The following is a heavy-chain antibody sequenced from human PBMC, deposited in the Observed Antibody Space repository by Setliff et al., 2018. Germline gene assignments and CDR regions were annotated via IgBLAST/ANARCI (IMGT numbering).Heavy chain of an antibody. Sequence: PSETLSLTCTVSGGSISSGGYYWSWIRQHPGKGLEWIGYIYYSGSTYYNPSLTSRLTMSVDPSKNQFSLKLNSVTAADTAVYYCARGTWIQLSALALFDYWGQGTLVTVSS. J-gene: IGHJ4*02. D-gene: IGHD5-18*01. CDR1: GGSISSGGYY. CDR3: ARGTWIQLSALALFDY. V-gene: IGHV4-31*03. CDR2: IYYSGST.